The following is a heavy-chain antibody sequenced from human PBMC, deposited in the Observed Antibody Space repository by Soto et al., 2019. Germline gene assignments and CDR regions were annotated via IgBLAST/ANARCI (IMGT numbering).Heavy chain of an antibody. Sequence: PSETLSLTCTVSGDSVSSGSYYWSWIRQPPGKGLEWIAYIHHSGTTNYDPSLKSRVTISVDTSKNQFSLKLTSVTAADTAMFYCARGGGYCGTTSCYTYFFDSWGQGALVTVSS. D-gene: IGHD2-2*01. CDR2: IHHSGTT. J-gene: IGHJ4*02. CDR3: ARGGGYCGTTSCYTYFFDS. CDR1: GDSVSSGSYY. V-gene: IGHV4-61*01.